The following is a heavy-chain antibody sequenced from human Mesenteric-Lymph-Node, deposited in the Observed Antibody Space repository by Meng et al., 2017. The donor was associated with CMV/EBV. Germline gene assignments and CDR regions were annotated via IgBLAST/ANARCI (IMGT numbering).Heavy chain of an antibody. CDR3: VTSDYYYGMDV. CDR2: IKKDGSEK. CDR1: GFTFSDYW. Sequence: GGSLRLSCTASGFTFSDYWMGWVRQAPGKGLEWVANIKKDGSEKYYVDSVKGRFTISRDNAKNSLYLQMNSLRGEDTAVYYCVTSDYYYGMDVWGQGTTVTVSS. J-gene: IGHJ6*02. V-gene: IGHV3-7*01.